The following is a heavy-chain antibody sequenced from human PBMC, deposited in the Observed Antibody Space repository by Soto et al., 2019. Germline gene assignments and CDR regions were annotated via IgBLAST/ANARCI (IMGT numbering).Heavy chain of an antibody. J-gene: IGHJ4*02. CDR1: VFSFIDYA. CDR3: AKGLVPAAKTSLNDY. Sequence: GWSLRLSCASSVFSFIDYAMTWGRQAPGKGLEWVSTIIDNGGSTYYADSVKGRFTISRDNSKKTLYLQMNSLRAEDTAVYHCAKGLVPAAKTSLNDYWGQGTLVTVSS. V-gene: IGHV3-23*01. D-gene: IGHD2-2*01. CDR2: IIDNGGST.